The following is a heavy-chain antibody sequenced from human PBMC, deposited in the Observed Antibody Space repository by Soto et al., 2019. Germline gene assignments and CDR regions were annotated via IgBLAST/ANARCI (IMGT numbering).Heavy chain of an antibody. V-gene: IGHV4-34*01. CDR2: INHSGST. D-gene: IGHD3-10*01. CDR3: ARAHSNMVRGVIRAKLYHYGIDV. Sequence: SETLSLSCAVYGGSFSGYYWSWIRQPPGKGLEWIGEINHSGSTNYNPSLKSRVTISVDTSKNQFSLKLSSVTAADTAVYYCARAHSNMVRGVIRAKLYHYGIDVWGQWSTVT. CDR1: GGSFSGYY. J-gene: IGHJ6*02.